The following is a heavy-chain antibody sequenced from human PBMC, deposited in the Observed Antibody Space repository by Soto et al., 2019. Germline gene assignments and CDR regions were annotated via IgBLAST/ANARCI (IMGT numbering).Heavy chain of an antibody. D-gene: IGHD3-3*01. CDR1: GGSFSGYY. J-gene: IGHJ5*02. V-gene: IGHV4-34*01. Sequence: QVQLQQWGAGLLKPSETLSLTCAVYGGSFSGYYCSWIRQPPWKGLEWIGEINQSGSTNYNPSLKSRVTIAVETAKNQFSLKLSSVTAADTAVYYCARVPYYEFWSGALKTFDPWGQGTLVTVSS. CDR2: INQSGST. CDR3: ARVPYYEFWSGALKTFDP.